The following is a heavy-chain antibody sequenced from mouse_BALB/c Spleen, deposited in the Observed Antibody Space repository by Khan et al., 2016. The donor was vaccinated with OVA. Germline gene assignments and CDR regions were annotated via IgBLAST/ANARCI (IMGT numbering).Heavy chain of an antibody. CDR1: GYTFTSYW. Sequence: VQLQQPGAELVKAGASVKMSCKASGYTFTSYWMHWVKQRLGQGLEWFAETNPTNGRTYYNEKFKSKATLTVDKSSSTAYMLLSGPTFEDSAVYYCARIKKIEATYFDSWGQGTTLTVSS. V-gene: IGHV1S81*02. D-gene: IGHD1-1*01. J-gene: IGHJ2*01. CDR3: ARIKKIEATYFDS. CDR2: TNPTNGRT.